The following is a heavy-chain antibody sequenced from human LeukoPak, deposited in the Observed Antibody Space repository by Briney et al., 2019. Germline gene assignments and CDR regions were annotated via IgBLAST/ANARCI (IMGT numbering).Heavy chain of an antibody. J-gene: IGHJ4*02. V-gene: IGHV3-21*04. CDR3: ARGPYSSRTPLDY. D-gene: IGHD6-13*01. CDR1: GFTFSSYS. CDR2: ISSSSSYI. Sequence: PGGSLRLSCAASGFTFSSYSMNWVRQAPGKGLEWVSSISSSSSYIYYADSVKGRFTISRDNAKNSLYLQMNSLRAEDTAVYYCARGPYSSRTPLDYWGQGTLVTVSS.